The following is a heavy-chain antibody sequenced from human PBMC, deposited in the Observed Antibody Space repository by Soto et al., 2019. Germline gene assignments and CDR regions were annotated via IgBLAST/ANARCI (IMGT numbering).Heavy chain of an antibody. Sequence: QLHLVQSGAVVKKPGASVTVSCSASGYPVTAYYMHWVRQAPGRGLEWMGGINPATGAAKYTQTCQGRVTTARDTATSTVFRELSGLTSGDTAVFYFARGGGVGVAGSAAFDMWGQGTLVTVSS. D-gene: IGHD3-3*01. CDR1: GYPVTAYY. CDR3: ARGGGVGVAGSAAFDM. V-gene: IGHV1-2*02. J-gene: IGHJ3*02. CDR2: INPATGAA.